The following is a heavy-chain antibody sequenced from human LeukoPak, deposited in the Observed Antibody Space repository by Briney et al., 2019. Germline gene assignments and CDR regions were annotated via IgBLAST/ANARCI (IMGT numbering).Heavy chain of an antibody. CDR1: GGSFSGYY. J-gene: IGHJ4*02. CDR3: ARRKRWLQPYYFDY. D-gene: IGHD5-24*01. Sequence: SETLSLTCAVYGGSFSGYYWSWIRQPPGKGLEWIGEINHSGSTNYNPSLKSRVTISVDTSKNQFSLKLSSVTAADTAVYYCARRKRWLQPYYFDYWGQGTLVTVSS. CDR2: INHSGST. V-gene: IGHV4-34*01.